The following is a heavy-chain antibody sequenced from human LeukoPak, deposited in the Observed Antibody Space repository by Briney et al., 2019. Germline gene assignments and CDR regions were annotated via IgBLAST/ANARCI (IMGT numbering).Heavy chain of an antibody. CDR1: GYSFTSYW. Sequence: GESLKISCKGSGYSFTSYWIGWVRQMPGKCLEWMGIIYPGDSDTRYSPSFQGQVTISADKSISTAYLQWSSLKASDTAMYYCARRRAPGLTGNWFDPWGQGTLVTVSS. CDR3: ARRRAPGLTGNWFDP. V-gene: IGHV5-51*01. J-gene: IGHJ5*02. CDR2: IYPGDSDT. D-gene: IGHD7-27*01.